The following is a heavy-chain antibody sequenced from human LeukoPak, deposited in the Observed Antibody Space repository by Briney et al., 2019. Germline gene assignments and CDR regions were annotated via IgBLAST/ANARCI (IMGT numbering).Heavy chain of an antibody. CDR1: GGTFSSYA. Sequence: GASVKVSCKASGGTFSSYAISWVRQAPGQGLEWMGGIIPIFGTANYAQKFQGRVTITADEYTSTAYMELSSLRYEDTAVYYYARGYYGSGSYNGYWGQGTLVTVSS. V-gene: IGHV1-69*13. J-gene: IGHJ4*02. CDR2: IIPIFGTA. CDR3: ARGYYGSGSYNGY. D-gene: IGHD3-10*01.